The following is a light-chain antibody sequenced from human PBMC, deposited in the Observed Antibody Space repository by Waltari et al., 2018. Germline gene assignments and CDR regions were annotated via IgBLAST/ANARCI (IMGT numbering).Light chain of an antibody. Sequence: EIVLTQSPGTLSLSPGEGATLSCRASQSVGRSLVWDQQKPGQAPRLLIYGASSRATGIPDRFTGSGSGTDFSLTISRLEPEDFAVYYCQMYVRLPVTFGQGTKVEI. CDR2: GAS. V-gene: IGKV3-20*01. J-gene: IGKJ1*01. CDR3: QMYVRLPVT. CDR1: QSVGRS.